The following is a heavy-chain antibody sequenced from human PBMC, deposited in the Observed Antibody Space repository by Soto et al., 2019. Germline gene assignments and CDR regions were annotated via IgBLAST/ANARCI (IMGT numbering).Heavy chain of an antibody. V-gene: IGHV4-4*07. CDR1: GGPITAQY. D-gene: IGHD6-13*01. CDR3: TRDVYSSRTNWFDP. CDR2: IYSTGTT. J-gene: IGHJ5*02. Sequence: QVQLQEWGPGLLKPSETLSLTCTVSGGPITAQYWSCIRQPAGKGLEWIRRIYSTGTTNYNPSLRSRVTMSVDTATNPFSLRLTSVTAADTAVYYCTRDVYSSRTNWFDPWGQGTLVSISS.